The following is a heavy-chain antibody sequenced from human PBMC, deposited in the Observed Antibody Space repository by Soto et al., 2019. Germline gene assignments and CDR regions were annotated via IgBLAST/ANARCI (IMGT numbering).Heavy chain of an antibody. CDR3: AKGPRASGWMGVDY. CDR1: GFTFSSYA. Sequence: GSLRLSCAASGFTFSSYAMSWVRQAPGKGLEWVSAISGSGGSTYYADSVKGRFTISRDNSKNTLYLQMNSLRAEDTAVYYCAKGPRASGWMGVDYWGQGTLVTVSS. V-gene: IGHV3-23*01. D-gene: IGHD6-19*01. J-gene: IGHJ4*02. CDR2: ISGSGGST.